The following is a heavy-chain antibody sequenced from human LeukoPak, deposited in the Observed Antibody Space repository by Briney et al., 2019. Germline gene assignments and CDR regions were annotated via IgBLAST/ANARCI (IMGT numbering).Heavy chain of an antibody. J-gene: IGHJ4*02. V-gene: IGHV4-59*01. CDR2: IYYSGST. CDR3: ARGDDARFDY. Sequence: SETLSLTCTVSGGSISSYYWSLIRQPPGKGLEWIGYIYYSGSTNYNPSLKSRVTISVDTSKNQFSLKLSSVTAADTAVYYCARGDDARFDYGGQGTLVTVSS. CDR1: GGSISSYY. D-gene: IGHD2-21*01.